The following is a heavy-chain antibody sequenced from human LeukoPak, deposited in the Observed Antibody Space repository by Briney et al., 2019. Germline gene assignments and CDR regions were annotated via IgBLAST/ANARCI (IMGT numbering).Heavy chain of an antibody. Sequence: PGGSLRLSCAASGFTFSNAWMSWVRQAPGKGLEWVGRIKSKTEGGTTDYAAPVKGRFTISRDDSKNTLYLQMNSLKTEDTAVYYCTTDPHYYDSSGYPFDYWGQGTLVTVSS. V-gene: IGHV3-15*01. CDR3: TTDPHYYDSSGYPFDY. D-gene: IGHD3-22*01. J-gene: IGHJ4*02. CDR2: IKSKTEGGTT. CDR1: GFTFSNAW.